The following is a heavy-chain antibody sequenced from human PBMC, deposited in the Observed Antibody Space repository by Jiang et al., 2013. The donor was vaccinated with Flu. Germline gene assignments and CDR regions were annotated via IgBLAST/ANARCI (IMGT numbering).Heavy chain of an antibody. CDR2: IKSKTAGGTT. J-gene: IGHJ4*02. CDR1: GFTFSNAW. D-gene: IGHD3-10*01. V-gene: IGHV3-15*01. Sequence: VQLLESGGGLVKPGGSLRLSCAASGFTFSNAWMSWVRQAPGKGLEWVGRIKSKTAGGTTEYAAPVKGRFIISRDDSKNTLYLQMNSLKTVDTAVYYCSTAGTNYYASGSPIDYWGQGTLVAVSS. CDR3: STAGTNYYASGSPIDY.